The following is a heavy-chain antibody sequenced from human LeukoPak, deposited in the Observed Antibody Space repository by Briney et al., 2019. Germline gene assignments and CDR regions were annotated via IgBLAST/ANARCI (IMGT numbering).Heavy chain of an antibody. CDR3: AKSPSIAAAGSLFDY. J-gene: IGHJ4*02. D-gene: IGHD6-13*01. CDR1: GFTFSSYA. Sequence: GGSLRLSCAASGFTFSSYAMTWVRQAPGKGLGWVSGISGRSVSTFYADSVKGRFTISRDNSKNTLFLQMNSLRAEDTAVYYCAKSPSIAAAGSLFDYWGQGTLVTVSS. V-gene: IGHV3-23*01. CDR2: ISGRSVST.